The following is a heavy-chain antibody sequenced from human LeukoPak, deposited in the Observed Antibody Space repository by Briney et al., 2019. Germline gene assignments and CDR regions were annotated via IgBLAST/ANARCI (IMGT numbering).Heavy chain of an antibody. V-gene: IGHV3-21*04. J-gene: IGHJ6*03. CDR3: ATFLKNPVNRRGPANYYMDV. Sequence: GGSLRLSCAASGFTFSSYSMNWVRQAPGKGLEWVSSISSSSSYIYYADSVKGRFTISRDKAKNSLYMQMNRLRAEEPAVYYCATFLKNPVNRRGPANYYMDVWGKGTTVTISS. D-gene: IGHD2/OR15-2a*01. CDR2: ISSSSSYI. CDR1: GFTFSSYS.